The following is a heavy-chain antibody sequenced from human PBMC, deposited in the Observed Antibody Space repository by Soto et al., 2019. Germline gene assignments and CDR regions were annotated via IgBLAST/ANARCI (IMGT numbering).Heavy chain of an antibody. CDR2: MNNDGSYT. J-gene: IGHJ3*02. CDR3: VRGGYMHACDI. Sequence: GLSLRRSCAASGFTFSSYWMYGVRKAPGKGLEWVSHMNNDGSYTIYAESVKGRFTFSRDNAKNTLYLQMNSLRAEDTAVYYCVRGGYMHACDIWGQGTMVTVSS. D-gene: IGHD6-13*01. CDR1: GFTFSSYW. V-gene: IGHV3-74*01.